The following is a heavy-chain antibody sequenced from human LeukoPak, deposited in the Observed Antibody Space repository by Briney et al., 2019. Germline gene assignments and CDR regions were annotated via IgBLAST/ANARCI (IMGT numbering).Heavy chain of an antibody. CDR3: ARDGGRFGESLDLDY. J-gene: IGHJ4*02. Sequence: PGGSLRLSCAASGFTFDDYAMHWVRQAPGKGLEWVSGISWNSGSIGYADSVKGRFTISRDNAKNSLYLQMNSLRAEDTAVYYCARDGGRFGESLDLDYWGQGTLVIVSS. V-gene: IGHV3-9*01. CDR2: ISWNSGSI. CDR1: GFTFDDYA. D-gene: IGHD3-10*01.